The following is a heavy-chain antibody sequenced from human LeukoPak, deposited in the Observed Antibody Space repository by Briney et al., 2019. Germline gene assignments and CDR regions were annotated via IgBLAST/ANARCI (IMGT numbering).Heavy chain of an antibody. J-gene: IGHJ5*02. CDR1: GGTFSSYA. Sequence: SVKVSCKASGGTFSSYAISWVRQAPGQGLEWMGRIIPTLGIANYAQKFQGRVTITADKSTSTAYMELSSLRSEDTAVYYCARGGYYDSSGYRFNWFDPWGQGTLVTVSS. CDR3: ARGGYYDSSGYRFNWFDP. V-gene: IGHV1-69*04. CDR2: IIPTLGIA. D-gene: IGHD3-22*01.